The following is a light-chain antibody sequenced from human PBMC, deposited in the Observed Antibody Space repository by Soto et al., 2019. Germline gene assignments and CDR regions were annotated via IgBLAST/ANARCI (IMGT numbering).Light chain of an antibody. V-gene: IGKV1-39*01. Sequence: DIQMTQSPSSLSASVGDRVTITCRASQSISTYLNWYQQTPGKAPKLLIYAASSLQSGVPSRFSGSGSGTDFTLNISSLHPEDSATYYCQQSYRTPPTFGQGTKVEI. CDR3: QQSYRTPPT. J-gene: IGKJ1*01. CDR2: AAS. CDR1: QSISTY.